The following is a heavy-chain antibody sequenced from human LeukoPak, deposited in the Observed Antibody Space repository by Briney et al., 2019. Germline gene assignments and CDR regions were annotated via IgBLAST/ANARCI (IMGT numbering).Heavy chain of an antibody. J-gene: IGHJ4*02. CDR1: GFTLSDHY. D-gene: IGHD3-10*01. CDR2: ISGSRVYT. Sequence: PGGSLRLSCAASGFTLSDHYMSWIRQAPGKGLEWVSYISGSRVYTNYADSVKGRFTISRDNAKNSLYLQMNSLRAEDTAVYYCARVGFGDSLPGYWGQGTLVTVSS. CDR3: ARVGFGDSLPGY. V-gene: IGHV3-11*05.